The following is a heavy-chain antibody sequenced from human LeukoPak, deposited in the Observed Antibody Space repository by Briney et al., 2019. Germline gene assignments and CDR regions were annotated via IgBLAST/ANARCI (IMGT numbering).Heavy chain of an antibody. CDR3: ARALIVVGYYYYYYMDV. CDR1: GGSISSGDYY. CDR2: IYYSGST. V-gene: IGHV4-30-4*01. Sequence: SETLSLTCIVSGGSISSGDYYWSWIRQPPGKGLEWIGYIYYSGSTYYNPSLKSRVTISVDTSKNQFSLKLSSVTAADTAVYYCARALIVVGYYYYYYMDVWGKGTTVTVSS. J-gene: IGHJ6*03. D-gene: IGHD3-22*01.